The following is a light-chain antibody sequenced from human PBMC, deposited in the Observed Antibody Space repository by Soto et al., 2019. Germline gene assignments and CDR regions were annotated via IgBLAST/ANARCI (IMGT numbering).Light chain of an antibody. CDR2: ATS. CDR3: QQYGRSGT. J-gene: IGKJ1*01. CDR1: QSVGSTY. Sequence: IVLTQAPGSRSLSPGERATLSCRASQSVGSTYLACYQQKPVQAPRLLIYATSSRATGIPDRFSGSGSGTDFTLTISRLEPEDFAVYYCQQYGRSGTFGQGTKVDIK. V-gene: IGKV3-20*01.